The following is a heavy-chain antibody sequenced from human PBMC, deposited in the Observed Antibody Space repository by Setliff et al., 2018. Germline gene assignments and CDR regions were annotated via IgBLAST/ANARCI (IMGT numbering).Heavy chain of an antibody. D-gene: IGHD1-20*01. CDR3: AKDYSMAITVGYFQH. CDR2: INQDGSAK. Sequence: PGGSLRLSCAASGFTFSSFWMSWVRQSPGKGLEWVANINQDGSAKYYVDSVKGRFTISRDNSKNTLYLEMNSLRAEDTAVYYCAKDYSMAITVGYFQHWGHGTLVTVSS. J-gene: IGHJ1*01. V-gene: IGHV3-7*01. CDR1: GFTFSSFW.